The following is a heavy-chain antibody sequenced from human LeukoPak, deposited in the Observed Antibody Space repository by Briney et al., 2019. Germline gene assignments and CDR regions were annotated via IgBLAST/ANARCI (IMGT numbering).Heavy chain of an antibody. CDR2: IKPDGSEI. Sequence: GSLRLSCAASGFTFRSYWMSWVRQTPGKGLEWVTNIKPDGSEIYYLDSVKGRFTTSRDNARNSLYLQMNSLRAEDTAVYYCTRSLDYWGQGTLVTVSS. V-gene: IGHV3-7*02. CDR3: TRSLDY. CDR1: GFTFRSYW. J-gene: IGHJ4*02.